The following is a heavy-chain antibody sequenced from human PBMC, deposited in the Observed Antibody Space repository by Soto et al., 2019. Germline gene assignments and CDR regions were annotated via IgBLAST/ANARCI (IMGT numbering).Heavy chain of an antibody. V-gene: IGHV1-69*01. CDR2: SIPIFGTT. D-gene: IGHD1-26*01. CDR1: GGTFSTYA. J-gene: IGHJ4*02. Sequence: QMQLVQSGAEVKKPGSSVKVSCKASGGTFSTYAITWVRQAPGQGLEWLGGSIPIFGTTDYARKFQGRVTITAAESTSTVFIELSSLTSEDTAVYYCARGVGVYYFDYWGQGTLVTVSS. CDR3: ARGVGVYYFDY.